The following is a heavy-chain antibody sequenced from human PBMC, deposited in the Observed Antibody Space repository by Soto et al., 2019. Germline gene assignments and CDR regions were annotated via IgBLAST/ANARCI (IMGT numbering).Heavy chain of an antibody. D-gene: IGHD3-10*01. V-gene: IGHV1-2*02. J-gene: IGHJ5*02. CDR2: VNPVSGDT. CDR1: GYTFTGYY. CDR3: AREEVFRITMDLGMWFEH. Sequence: QIQLVQSGAEVKKPGASVKVSCRASGYTFTGYYLHWVRQAPGQGLEWMGWVNPVSGDTNYAQKLQARDIMTRDGSITTVQMELSRLRSDDTAVYYCAREEVFRITMDLGMWFEHWGQGNLVTVAS.